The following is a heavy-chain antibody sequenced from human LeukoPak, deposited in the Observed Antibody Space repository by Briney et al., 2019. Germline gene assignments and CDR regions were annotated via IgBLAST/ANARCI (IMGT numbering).Heavy chain of an antibody. D-gene: IGHD3-22*01. J-gene: IGHJ3*02. CDR2: ISGIGGST. V-gene: IGHV3-23*01. CDR3: AKDRSHYYDSSGYYGAFDI. Sequence: PGGSLRLSCAASGFTFSSYAMSWVRPAPGKGLEWVSAISGIGGSTYYADSVKGRFTISRDNSKNTLYLQMNSLRAEDTAVYYCAKDRSHYYDSSGYYGAFDIWGQGTMVTVSS. CDR1: GFTFSSYA.